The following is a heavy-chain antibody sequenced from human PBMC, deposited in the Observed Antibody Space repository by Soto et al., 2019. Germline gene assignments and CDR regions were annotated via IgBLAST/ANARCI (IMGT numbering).Heavy chain of an antibody. CDR2: ISGSGGST. D-gene: IGHD2-2*02. CDR3: AKANIVVVPAAILDY. J-gene: IGHJ4*02. V-gene: IGHV3-23*01. CDR1: GFTFSDYY. Sequence: PGGSLRLSCAASGFTFSDYYMSWIRQAPGKGLEWVSYISGSGGSTYYADSVKGRFTISRDNSKNTLYLQMNSLRAEDTAVYYCAKANIVVVPAAILDYWGQGTLVTVSS.